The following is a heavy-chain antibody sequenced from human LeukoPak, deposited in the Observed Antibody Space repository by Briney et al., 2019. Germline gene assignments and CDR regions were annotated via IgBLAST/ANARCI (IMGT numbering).Heavy chain of an antibody. CDR2: IEDKGEGGTI. CDR1: GFTFKNAW. Sequence: GGSLRLSCAASGFTFKNAWMSWVRQAPGKGPEWVARIEDKGEGGTIDYAASVRGRFTISRDDSRDAVYLQMNSLIVDDSAVYYCTTDPRYWGQGTLVTVSS. CDR3: TTDPRY. V-gene: IGHV3-15*04. J-gene: IGHJ4*02.